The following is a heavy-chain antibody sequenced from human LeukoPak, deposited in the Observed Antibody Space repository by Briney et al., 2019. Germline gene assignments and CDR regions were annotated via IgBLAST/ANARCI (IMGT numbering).Heavy chain of an antibody. CDR1: GFTFSNAW. D-gene: IGHD3-3*01. CDR2: IKSKTDGGTT. J-gene: IGHJ5*02. V-gene: IGHV3-15*01. Sequence: GGSLRLPCAASGFTFSNAWMSWVRQAPGKGLEWVGRIKSKTDGGTTDYAAPVKGRFTISRDDSKNTLYLQMNSLKTEDTAVYYCTTPLADGGLWSGYQFDPWGQGTLVTVSS. CDR3: TTPLADGGLWSGYQFDP.